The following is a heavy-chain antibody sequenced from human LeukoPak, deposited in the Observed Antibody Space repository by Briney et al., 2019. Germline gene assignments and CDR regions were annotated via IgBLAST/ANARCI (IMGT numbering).Heavy chain of an antibody. J-gene: IGHJ6*04. V-gene: IGHV3-33*01. CDR2: IWYDGTDK. D-gene: IGHD3-10*01. Sequence: GRSLRLSCAASGFIFSRYGMHWVRQAPGKGLEWVAVIWYDGTDKYYVDSVRGRFTISRDNSKNTLYLQMNSLRAEDTAVYYCARANYGSGSNYYYGMDVWGKGTTVTVSS. CDR3: ARANYGSGSNYYYGMDV. CDR1: GFIFSRYG.